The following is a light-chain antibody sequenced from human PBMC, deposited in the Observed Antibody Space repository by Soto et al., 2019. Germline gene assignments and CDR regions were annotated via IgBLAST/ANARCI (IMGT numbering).Light chain of an antibody. V-gene: IGLV2-14*01. Sequence: QSALTQPASVSGSPGQSITISCTGTNNDVGGHTYVSWYQHQAGKVPKLIIYEIDNRPSGVSDRFSGSKSGNTASLTISGLQAEDEAAYYCSAYRRGIIVFGGGTKLTVL. CDR2: EID. CDR3: SAYRRGIIV. J-gene: IGLJ2*01. CDR1: NNDVGGHTY.